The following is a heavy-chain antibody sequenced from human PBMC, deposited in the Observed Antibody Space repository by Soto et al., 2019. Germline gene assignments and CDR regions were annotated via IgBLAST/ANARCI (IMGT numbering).Heavy chain of an antibody. J-gene: IGHJ6*02. CDR2: IKQDGSEK. CDR3: ARDLRDCGGDCYLNSPLDV. Sequence: RWSLRLSCAASVFTCSSYGMSWVRQGPGKGPEWVANIKQDGSEKYYVDSVKGRFTISRDNAKNSLYLQMNSLRAEDTAVYYCARDLRDCGGDCYLNSPLDVWGQGTTVTVSS. V-gene: IGHV3-7*03. D-gene: IGHD2-21*02. CDR1: VFTCSSYG.